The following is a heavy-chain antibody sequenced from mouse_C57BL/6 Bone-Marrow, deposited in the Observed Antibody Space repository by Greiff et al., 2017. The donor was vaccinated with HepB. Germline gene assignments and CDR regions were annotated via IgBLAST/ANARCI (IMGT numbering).Heavy chain of an antibody. CDR3: ARHGDYYDYDVPLYYAMDY. Sequence: QVQLKESGPGLVAPSQSLSITCTVSGFSLTSYGVHWVRQPPGKGLEWLVVIWSDGSTTYNSALKSRLSISKDNSKSQVFLKMNSLQTDDTAMYYCARHGDYYDYDVPLYYAMDYWGQGTSVTVSS. D-gene: IGHD2-4*01. CDR1: GFSLTSYG. V-gene: IGHV2-6-1*01. J-gene: IGHJ4*01. CDR2: IWSDGST.